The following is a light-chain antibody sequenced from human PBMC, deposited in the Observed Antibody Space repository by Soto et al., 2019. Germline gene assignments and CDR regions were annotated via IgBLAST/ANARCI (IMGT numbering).Light chain of an antibody. V-gene: IGLV3-21*04. CDR1: SVGSNS. CDR3: QLWDSSSDHVV. CDR2: YDS. J-gene: IGLJ2*01. Sequence: SYELTQPPSVSVAPGKTARITCGGISVGSNSVHWYQQKPGQAPVLVIYYDSDRPSGIPERFSGSNSDNTATLTISRVEAGDEADYYCQLWDSSSDHVVFGGGTKLTVL.